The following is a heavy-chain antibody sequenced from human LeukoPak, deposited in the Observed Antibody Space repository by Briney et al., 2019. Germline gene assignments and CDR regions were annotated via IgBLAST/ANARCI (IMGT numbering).Heavy chain of an antibody. CDR3: GRDLVSRQEVDQP. Sequence: GASVKVSCKASGYTFTVYNIHWMRQAPGQGLEWMGWVNPNTGGTYYAQKFQDRVTMTRDASITTAYMELNRLTSDDTAVYYCGRDLVSRQEVDQPWGQGTLVTVSS. J-gene: IGHJ5*02. V-gene: IGHV1-2*02. CDR1: GYTFTVYN. CDR2: VNPNTGGT. D-gene: IGHD6-13*01.